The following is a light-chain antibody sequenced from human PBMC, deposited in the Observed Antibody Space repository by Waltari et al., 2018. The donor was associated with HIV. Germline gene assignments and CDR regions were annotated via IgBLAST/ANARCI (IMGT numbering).Light chain of an antibody. CDR3: QAWDSATGV. J-gene: IGLJ2*01. CDR1: KLGGKY. V-gene: IGLV3-1*01. CDR2: QDN. Sequence: SYELTQPPSVSVSPGQTASITCSGNKLGGKYASWYQQKPGQSPVLVIYQDNKRPSGIPERFPGSNSGNTATLTISGTQTMDEADYYCQAWDSATGVFGGGTNLTVL.